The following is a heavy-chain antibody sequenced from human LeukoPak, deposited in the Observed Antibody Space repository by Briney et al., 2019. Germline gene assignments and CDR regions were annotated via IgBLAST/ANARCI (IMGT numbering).Heavy chain of an antibody. V-gene: IGHV3-23*01. D-gene: IGHD3-22*01. Sequence: GGSLRLSCAASGFTFSSYSMNWVRQAPGKGLEWVSAISGSGGSTFYADSVKGRFTISRDNSKNTLYLQMSSLRAEDTAVYYCAKDRGRYYDSSGYYWGYYFDSWGQGILVTAST. CDR1: GFTFSSYS. CDR3: AKDRGRYYDSSGYYWGYYFDS. J-gene: IGHJ4*02. CDR2: ISGSGGST.